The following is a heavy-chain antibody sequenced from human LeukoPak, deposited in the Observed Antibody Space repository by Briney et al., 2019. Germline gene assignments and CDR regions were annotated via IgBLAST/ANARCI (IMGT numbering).Heavy chain of an antibody. CDR3: ARLPGYCSSNSCYKMTIPFVY. Sequence: PGGSLRLSCSASGFTFSSYSMHWVRQAPGKGLEWVAVISYDGNNKYDADSVKGRFTISRDNSKNTLYLQMNSLRAEDTAVYYCARLPGYCSSNSCYKMTIPFVYWGQGTLVTVSS. D-gene: IGHD2-2*02. CDR2: ISYDGNNK. J-gene: IGHJ4*02. V-gene: IGHV3-30-3*01. CDR1: GFTFSSYS.